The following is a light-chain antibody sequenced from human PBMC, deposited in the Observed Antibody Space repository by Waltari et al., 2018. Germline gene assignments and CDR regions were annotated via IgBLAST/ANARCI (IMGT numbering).Light chain of an antibody. V-gene: IGKV3-20*01. CDR2: GAS. J-gene: IGKJ3*01. Sequence: EIVLTQSPGTLSLSPGERATLSCRASQSVNNYLAWFQQKPGQAPRLLIHGASSRATGIPDRISGSGSGTDFTLTISGLEPQDFAVYYCQQYSSSTLTFGPGTKVDIK. CDR1: QSVNNY. CDR3: QQYSSSTLT.